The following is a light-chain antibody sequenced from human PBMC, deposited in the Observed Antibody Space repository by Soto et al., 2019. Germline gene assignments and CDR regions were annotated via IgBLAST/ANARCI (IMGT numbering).Light chain of an antibody. Sequence: QSALTQPASVSGSPGQSITISCTGTSSDIGGFDYVSWYQQHPGKSPKLIISDVSDRPSGISHRFSGSKSDNTASLTISGLQAEDEADYYCSSFSTGSSPVLFGGGPKLTVL. V-gene: IGLV2-14*01. J-gene: IGLJ2*01. CDR1: SSDIGGFDY. CDR3: SSFSTGSSPVL. CDR2: DVS.